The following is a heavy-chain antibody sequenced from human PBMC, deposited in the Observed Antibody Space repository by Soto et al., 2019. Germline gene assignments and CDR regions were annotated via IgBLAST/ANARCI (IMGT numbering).Heavy chain of an antibody. CDR3: AKDPGYSSSSIEVYYFDY. J-gene: IGHJ4*02. D-gene: IGHD6-6*01. Sequence: VQLLESGGGLVQPGGSLRLSCAASGFTFSSYAMSWVRQAPGKGLEWVSAISGSGGSTYYADSVKGRFTISRDNSKNTLYLQMNSLRAEDTAVYYCAKDPGYSSSSIEVYYFDYWGQGTLVTVSS. CDR1: GFTFSSYA. V-gene: IGHV3-23*01. CDR2: ISGSGGST.